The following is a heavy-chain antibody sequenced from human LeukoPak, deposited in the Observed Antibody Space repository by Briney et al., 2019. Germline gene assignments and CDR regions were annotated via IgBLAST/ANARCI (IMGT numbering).Heavy chain of an antibody. Sequence: PGGSLRLSCAASGFDFSTYAINWVRQAPGKGLEWVSSISTMSNYIFYGDSVKGRFTISRDNAKNSVYLQMNSLRPEDTAVYYCSRDRLGGLDLWGQGTLVTVSS. D-gene: IGHD5-12*01. CDR1: GFDFSTYA. J-gene: IGHJ5*02. CDR3: SRDRLGGLDL. V-gene: IGHV3-21*01. CDR2: ISTMSNYI.